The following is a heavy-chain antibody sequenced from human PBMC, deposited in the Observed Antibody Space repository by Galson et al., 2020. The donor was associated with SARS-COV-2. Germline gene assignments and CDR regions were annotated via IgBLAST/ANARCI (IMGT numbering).Heavy chain of an antibody. J-gene: IGHJ3*02. CDR3: AGDPPESGYAFQI. D-gene: IGHD5-12*01. Sequence: GGSLRLSCAASGFNFRAYAMHWVRQAPGKGLEWVAIIWHDGIHKYYMDSVKGSFTVSKDDSKNTLYLQMNSLSVEDTAVYFCAGDPPESGYAFQIWGQGTVVAVSS. V-gene: IGHV3-33*01. CDR1: GFNFRAYA. CDR2: IWHDGIHK.